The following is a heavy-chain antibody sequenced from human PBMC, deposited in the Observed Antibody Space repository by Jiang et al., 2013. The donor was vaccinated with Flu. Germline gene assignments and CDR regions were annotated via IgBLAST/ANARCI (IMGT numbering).Heavy chain of an antibody. J-gene: IGHJ3*02. Sequence: GAEVKKPGASVKVSCKASGFTFTSFGISWVRQAPGQGLEWMGWISGYDGHTNYAQKFQGRLTMATDKSTSTAYMELRSLKSDDTAVYSCARDSGTYALDAFDMWGQGTMVIVSS. CDR1: GFTFTSFG. V-gene: IGHV1-18*01. CDR2: ISGYDGHT. D-gene: IGHD1-26*01. CDR3: ARDSGTYALDAFDM.